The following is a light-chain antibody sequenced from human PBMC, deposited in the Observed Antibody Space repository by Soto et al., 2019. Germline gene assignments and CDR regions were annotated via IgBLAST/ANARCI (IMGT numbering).Light chain of an antibody. V-gene: IGKV4-1*01. Sequence: VMTQSPDSLAVSLGERATINCKSSQSVLYSSNEKNYLAWYQQKPGQPPKLLIYWASTRESGVPDRFSGSGSGTDFTLTISSLQAEDVAVYYCQQYYSIRLTFGGGTKVEIK. CDR2: WAS. J-gene: IGKJ4*01. CDR3: QQYYSIRLT. CDR1: QSVLYSSNEKNY.